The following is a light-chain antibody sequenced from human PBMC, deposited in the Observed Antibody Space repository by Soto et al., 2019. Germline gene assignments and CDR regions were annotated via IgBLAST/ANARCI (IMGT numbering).Light chain of an antibody. CDR1: ESVTSF. V-gene: IGKV3-11*01. Sequence: EIVLTQSPATLSLSPGERANLSCRASESVTSFLAWYQQKPGQAPRLLIYDASNRATGISARFSGSGSGTDFTLTISSLEPEDFAVYYCQQRSDWPRTFGQGTKVESK. CDR2: DAS. J-gene: IGKJ1*01. CDR3: QQRSDWPRT.